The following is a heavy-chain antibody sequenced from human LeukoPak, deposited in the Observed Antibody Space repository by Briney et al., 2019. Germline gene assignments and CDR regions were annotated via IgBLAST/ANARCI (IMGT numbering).Heavy chain of an antibody. CDR2: IIPILGIA. V-gene: IGHV1-69*04. CDR3: ARDFIVVVAATYWYFDL. J-gene: IGHJ2*01. D-gene: IGHD2-15*01. CDR1: GGTFSSYA. Sequence: SVKVSCKASGGTFSSYAISWVRQAPGQGLEWMGRIIPILGIANYAQKFQGRVTITADKSTSTAYMELSSLRSEDTAVYYCARDFIVVVAATYWYFDLWGRGTLVTVSS.